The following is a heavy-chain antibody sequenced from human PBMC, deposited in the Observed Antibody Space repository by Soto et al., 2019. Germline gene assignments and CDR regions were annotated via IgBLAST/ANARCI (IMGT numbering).Heavy chain of an antibody. Sequence: GGSLRLSCAASGFTFSSYAMHWVRQAPGKGLEWVAIISNDVTNKYYADSVKGRFTISRDTSKNTLYLQMNSLRTEDTAVYYCARGGFGGYRFAVDYWGQGTLVTVSS. CDR1: GFTFSSYA. CDR2: ISNDVTNK. J-gene: IGHJ4*02. CDR3: ARGGFGGYRFAVDY. D-gene: IGHD5-12*01. V-gene: IGHV3-30-3*01.